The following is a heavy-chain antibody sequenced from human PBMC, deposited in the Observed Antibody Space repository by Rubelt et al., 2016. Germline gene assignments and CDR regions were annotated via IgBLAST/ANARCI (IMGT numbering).Heavy chain of an antibody. Sequence: EVQLVESGGTLVKPGGSLRLSCAASEFSFSSYSMNWVRQAPGKGLEWVSSISSSSSYIYYADSVKGRFTISRDNAKNSLYLQMNSRRAEDTAVYYCAEWEPNHPLDYWGQGTLVTVSS. J-gene: IGHJ4*02. CDR1: EFSFSSYS. CDR3: AEWEPNHPLDY. D-gene: IGHD1-26*01. V-gene: IGHV3-21*01. CDR2: ISSSSSYI.